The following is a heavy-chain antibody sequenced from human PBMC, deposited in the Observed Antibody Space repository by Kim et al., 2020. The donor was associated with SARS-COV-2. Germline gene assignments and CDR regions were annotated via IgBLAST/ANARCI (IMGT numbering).Heavy chain of an antibody. CDR3: ARDAEQQPYYYGMDV. Sequence: GGSLRLSCAASGFTFSSYWMSWVRQAPGKGLEWVANIKQDGSEKYYVDSVKGRFTISRDNAKNSLYLQMNSLRAEDTAVYYCARDAEQQPYYYGMDVWGQGTTVTVSS. CDR1: GFTFSSYW. D-gene: IGHD6-13*01. CDR2: IKQDGSEK. J-gene: IGHJ6*02. V-gene: IGHV3-7*03.